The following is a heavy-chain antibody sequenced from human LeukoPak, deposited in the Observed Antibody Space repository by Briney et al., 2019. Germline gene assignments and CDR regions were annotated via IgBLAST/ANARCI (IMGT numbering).Heavy chain of an antibody. J-gene: IGHJ4*02. CDR1: GGSISSYY. V-gene: IGHV4-59*01. Sequence: KPSETLSLTCTASGGSISSYYWSWLRPPPGKGLEWIGYIYYSGSTNYNPSLQSRVTISVDTSKNQFSLKLSSVTAADTSVYYCARGNVWSGLDYWGQGTLVTVSS. CDR3: ARGNVWSGLDY. CDR2: IYYSGST. D-gene: IGHD3-16*01.